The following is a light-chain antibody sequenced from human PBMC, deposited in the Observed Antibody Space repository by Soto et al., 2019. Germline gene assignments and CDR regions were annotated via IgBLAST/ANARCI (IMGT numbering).Light chain of an antibody. Sequence: QSALTQPASVSGSRGQSITISCTGTGSDVGGYNYVSWYQQHPGKAPKLMIYEVSNRPSGVSNRFSGSKSGNTASLTISGLQAEDEADYYCSSYTSSANWVFGGGTKLTVL. J-gene: IGLJ3*02. CDR1: GSDVGGYNY. CDR3: SSYTSSANWV. V-gene: IGLV2-14*01. CDR2: EVS.